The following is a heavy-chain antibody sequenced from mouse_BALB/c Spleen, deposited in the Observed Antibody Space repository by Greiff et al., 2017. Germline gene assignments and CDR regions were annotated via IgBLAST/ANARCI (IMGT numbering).Heavy chain of an antibody. CDR2: IWGDGST. D-gene: IGHD1-1*01. CDR1: GFSLTGYG. Sequence: VQLKESGPGLVAPSQSLSITCTVSGFSLTGYGVNWVRQPPGKGLEWLGMIWGDGSTDYNSALKSRLSISKDNSKSQVFLKMNSLQTDDTARYYCARGPYYGSSPYAMDYWGQGTSVTVSS. V-gene: IGHV2-6-7*01. J-gene: IGHJ4*01. CDR3: ARGPYYGSSPYAMDY.